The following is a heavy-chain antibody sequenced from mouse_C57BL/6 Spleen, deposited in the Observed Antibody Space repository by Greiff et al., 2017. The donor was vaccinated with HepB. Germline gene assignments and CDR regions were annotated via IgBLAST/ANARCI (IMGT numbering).Heavy chain of an antibody. D-gene: IGHD2-1*01. CDR2: IDPETGGT. CDR1: GYTFTDYE. CDR3: TRPYGNYERVDY. V-gene: IGHV1-15*01. J-gene: IGHJ2*01. Sequence: QVQLQQSGAELVRPGASVTLSCKASGYTFTDYEMHWVKQTPVHGLEWIGAIDPETGGTAYNQKFKGKAILTADKSSSTADMELRSLTSEDSAVYYGTRPYGNYERVDYWGQGTTLTVSS.